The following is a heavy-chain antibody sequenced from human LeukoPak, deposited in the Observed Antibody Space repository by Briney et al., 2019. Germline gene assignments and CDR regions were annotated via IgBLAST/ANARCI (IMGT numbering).Heavy chain of an antibody. Sequence: GGSLRLSCAASKFIFSDYYMSWIRQAPGRGLEWLSYISGGGETIYYADSVKGRFTISRDNAKNSLYLQMNSLRAEDTAVYYCARAWGSADYWGQGTQVTVSS. V-gene: IGHV3-11*01. CDR3: ARAWGSADY. CDR1: KFIFSDYY. J-gene: IGHJ4*02. CDR2: ISGGGETI. D-gene: IGHD7-27*01.